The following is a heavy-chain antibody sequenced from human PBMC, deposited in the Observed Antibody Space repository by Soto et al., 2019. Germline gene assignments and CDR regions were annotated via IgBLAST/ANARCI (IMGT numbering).Heavy chain of an antibody. CDR1: GYTFTSYA. Sequence: ASVKVSCKGSGYTFTSYAVHWVRQAPGQGLEWMGWISAYNGNTNYAQKLQGRVTMTTDTSTSTAYMELRSLRSDDTAVYYCARDTPGSFDYGSSAAFDIWGQGTMVTVSS. V-gene: IGHV1-18*01. D-gene: IGHD4-17*01. CDR3: ARDTPGSFDYGSSAAFDI. J-gene: IGHJ3*02. CDR2: ISAYNGNT.